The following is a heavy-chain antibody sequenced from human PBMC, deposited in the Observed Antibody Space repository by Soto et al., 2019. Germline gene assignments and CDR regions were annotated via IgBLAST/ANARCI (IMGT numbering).Heavy chain of an antibody. Sequence: PGGSLRLSCAASGFTFDDYAMHWVRQAPGKGLEWVSGISWNSGSIGYADSVKGRFTISRDSAKNSLYLQMNSLGAEDTALYYCAKDIMMVRGVIPTWGQGTLVTVSS. CDR3: AKDIMMVRGVIPT. D-gene: IGHD3-10*01. J-gene: IGHJ5*02. V-gene: IGHV3-9*01. CDR2: ISWNSGSI. CDR1: GFTFDDYA.